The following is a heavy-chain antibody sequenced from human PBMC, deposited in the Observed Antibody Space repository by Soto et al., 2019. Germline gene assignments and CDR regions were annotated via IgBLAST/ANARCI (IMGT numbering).Heavy chain of an antibody. J-gene: IGHJ6*02. V-gene: IGHV1-69*01. CDR2: IIPIFGTA. CDR1: GGTFSSYA. Sequence: QVQLVQSGAEVKKPGSSVKVSCKASGGTFSSYAISWVRQAPGQGLEWMGGIIPIFGTANYAQKFQGRVTITADESTSTAYMELSSLRSEDTAVYYCARALWHCSSTSCYHYYYYGMDVWGQGTTVTVS. D-gene: IGHD2-2*01. CDR3: ARALWHCSSTSCYHYYYYGMDV.